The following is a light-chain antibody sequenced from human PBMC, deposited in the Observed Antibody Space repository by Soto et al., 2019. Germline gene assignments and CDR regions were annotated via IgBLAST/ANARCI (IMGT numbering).Light chain of an antibody. Sequence: EIVLTQSPGTLYLSPGERATLSCRASQSVNSYLAWYQQKPGQAPRLLIFGASSRATGIPDRFSGSGSGTDFTLTISRLEPEDFAVYYCQQYGSSHTFGQGTLLEMK. CDR2: GAS. J-gene: IGKJ5*01. CDR3: QQYGSSHT. V-gene: IGKV3-20*01. CDR1: QSVNSY.